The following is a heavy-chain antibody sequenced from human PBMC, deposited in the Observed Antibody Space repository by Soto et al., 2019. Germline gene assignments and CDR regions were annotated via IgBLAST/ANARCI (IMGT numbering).Heavy chain of an antibody. CDR3: ARRHSYQMPFDC. D-gene: IGHD2-2*01. V-gene: IGHV1-2*02. CDR2: INPNSGGT. Sequence: ASVKVSCKAPGYTFTDYYMHWVRQAPGQGLEWMGWINPNSGGTNYAQKFQGRVTMTRDTSISTAYMELSSLRSDDTAVYYCARRHSYQMPFDCWGQGTLVTVS. J-gene: IGHJ4*02. CDR1: GYTFTDYY.